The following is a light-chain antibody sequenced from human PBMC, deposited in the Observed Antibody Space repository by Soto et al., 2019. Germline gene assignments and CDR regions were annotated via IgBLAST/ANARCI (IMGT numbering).Light chain of an antibody. J-gene: IGLJ2*01. CDR1: RGHSSYA. CDR2: LDSDGSH. Sequence: QAVLTQSPSASASLGASVKLTCTLSRGHSSYAIAWHQQQPEKGPRYLMKLDSDGSHTKGDAIPDRFSGSSSGGERYLTISGRLSEDEADYYCQTWGTGIHVVFGGGTKLTVL. V-gene: IGLV4-69*01. CDR3: QTWGTGIHVV.